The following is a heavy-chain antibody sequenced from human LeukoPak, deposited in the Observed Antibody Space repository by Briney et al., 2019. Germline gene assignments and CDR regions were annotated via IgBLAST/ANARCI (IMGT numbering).Heavy chain of an antibody. CDR1: GGSISSYY. CDR3: AREPSATRYAFDI. CDR2: IYYSGST. D-gene: IGHD1-26*01. Sequence: TSETLSPTCTISGGSISSYYWSWIRQPPGKGLEWIGYIYYSGSTYYNPSIKSRVTISVDTSKNQSSLKLSSVTAADTAVYYCAREPSATRYAFDIWGQGTMVTVSS. V-gene: IGHV4-59*01. J-gene: IGHJ3*02.